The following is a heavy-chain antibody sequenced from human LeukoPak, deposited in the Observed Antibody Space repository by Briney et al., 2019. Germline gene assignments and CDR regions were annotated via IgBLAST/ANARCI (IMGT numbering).Heavy chain of an antibody. J-gene: IGHJ3*02. CDR1: GGSISSGDYY. V-gene: IGHV4-30-4*01. Sequence: PSQTLSLTCTVSGGSISSGDYYWSWIRQPPGKGLEWIGYIYYSGSTYYNPSLKSRVTISVDTSKNQFSLKLSSVTAADTAVYYCARDVPLLRGYSYHGDAFDIWGQGTMVTVSS. CDR3: ARDVPLLRGYSYHGDAFDI. D-gene: IGHD5-18*01. CDR2: IYYSGST.